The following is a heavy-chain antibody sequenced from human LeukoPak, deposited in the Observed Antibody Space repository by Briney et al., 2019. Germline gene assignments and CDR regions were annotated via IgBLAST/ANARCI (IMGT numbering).Heavy chain of an antibody. CDR1: GGSISSYY. J-gene: IGHJ4*02. Sequence: SETLSLTCTVSGGSISSYYWNWIRKAPGKGPEWIGYMYHSGSTKYNPSLKSRVTISLDTSKNRFSLKLSSVTAADTAVYYCARDGASSGYYLDYWGQGNLVTVSS. V-gene: IGHV4-59*01. CDR3: ARDGASSGYYLDY. D-gene: IGHD3-22*01. CDR2: MYHSGST.